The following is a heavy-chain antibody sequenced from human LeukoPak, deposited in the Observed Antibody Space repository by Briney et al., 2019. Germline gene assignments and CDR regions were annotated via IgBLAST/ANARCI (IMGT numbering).Heavy chain of an antibody. Sequence: SETLSLTCTVSGGSISSYYWSWIRQPPGKGLEWIGYIYHSGSTNYNPSVKRRVTISVDTSKNQFSLKLSSVTAADTAVYYCARDIAVAGPDFYFDYWGQGTLVTASS. J-gene: IGHJ4*02. CDR1: GGSISSYY. V-gene: IGHV4-59*01. D-gene: IGHD6-19*01. CDR3: ARDIAVAGPDFYFDY. CDR2: IYHSGST.